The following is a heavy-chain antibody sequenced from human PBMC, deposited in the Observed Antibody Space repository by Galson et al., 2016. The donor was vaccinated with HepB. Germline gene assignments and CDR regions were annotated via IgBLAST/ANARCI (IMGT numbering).Heavy chain of an antibody. D-gene: IGHD2-21*02. J-gene: IGHJ2*01. CDR3: ARGNDCGGDCYYWYFDL. CDR1: GYSFTSYW. CDR2: IYPGDSET. Sequence: QSGAEVKKPGESLTISCKGSGYSFTSYWIGWVRQMPGKGLEWMGIIYPGDSETRYSPPLQGQVTISADKSISTAYLQWSNLKASDTAMYYCARGNDCGGDCYYWYFDLWGRGTLVTVSS. V-gene: IGHV5-51*01.